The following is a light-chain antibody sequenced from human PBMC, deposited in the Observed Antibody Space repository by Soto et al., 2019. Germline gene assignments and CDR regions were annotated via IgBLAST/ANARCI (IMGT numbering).Light chain of an antibody. Sequence: DSQMTQSPSTLSASVGDRVTITCRASQSISSWLAWYQQKPGKAPKLLIYDASSLESGVPSRFSGSGSGTDFTLTISSLQPEDFASYYCQQSYNTPITFGQGTRLEIK. J-gene: IGKJ5*01. CDR1: QSISSW. CDR3: QQSYNTPIT. CDR2: DAS. V-gene: IGKV1-5*01.